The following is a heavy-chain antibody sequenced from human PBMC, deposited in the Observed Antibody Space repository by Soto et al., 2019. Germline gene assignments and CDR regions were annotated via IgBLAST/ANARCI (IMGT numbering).Heavy chain of an antibody. Sequence: GESLKISCEGSGYTFTSYWIGWVRQMPGKGLEWMGIIYPGDSNTRYSPSFQGQVTISADKSISTAYLQWSSLKATDTAMYFCARQGYCSTTVCYAVDYWGQGTLVTVSS. CDR1: GYTFTSYW. D-gene: IGHD2-2*01. V-gene: IGHV5-51*01. J-gene: IGHJ4*02. CDR2: IYPGDSNT. CDR3: ARQGYCSTTVCYAVDY.